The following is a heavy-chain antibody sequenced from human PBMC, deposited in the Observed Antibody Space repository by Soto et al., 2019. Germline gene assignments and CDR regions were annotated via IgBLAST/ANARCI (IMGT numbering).Heavy chain of an antibody. Sequence: PSETLSLTCTVSGGSISSSSYYWGWIRQPPGKGLEWIGSIYYSGSTYYNPSLKSRVTISVDTSKNQFSLKLSSVTAADTAVYYCAEIRGNDYWVDYWGQGTLVTVSS. CDR2: IYYSGST. D-gene: IGHD5-12*01. J-gene: IGHJ4*02. CDR1: GGSISSSSYY. CDR3: AEIRGNDYWVDY. V-gene: IGHV4-39*01.